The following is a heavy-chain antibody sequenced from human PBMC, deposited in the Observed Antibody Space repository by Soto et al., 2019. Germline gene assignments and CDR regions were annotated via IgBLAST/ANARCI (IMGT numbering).Heavy chain of an antibody. CDR2: ISYGGGTT. V-gene: IGHV3-23*01. CDR3: AKGRVGARSNDYVDY. J-gene: IGHJ4*02. Sequence: EVQLLESGGGVVRPGGSMRLSCAASGFSFSGYAMSWVRQAPGKGLEWVSLISYGGGTTHYADSVKGRFTISRDDYRMTLFLEMNSLRVEDAAIYYCAKGRVGARSNDYVDYWGQGTLVAVSS. CDR1: GFSFSGYA. D-gene: IGHD1-26*01.